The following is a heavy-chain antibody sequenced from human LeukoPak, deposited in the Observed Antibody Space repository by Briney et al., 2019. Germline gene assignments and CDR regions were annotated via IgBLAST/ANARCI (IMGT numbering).Heavy chain of an antibody. CDR3: AKDLGVVPAYYYYYYGMDV. Sequence: GRFLRLSCAASGFTFSSYGMHWVRQAPGKGLEWVAVISYDGSNKYYADSVKGRFTISRDNSKNTLYLQMNSLRAEDTAVYYCAKDLGVVPAYYYYYYGMDVWGKGTTVTVSS. CDR1: GFTFSSYG. CDR2: ISYDGSNK. V-gene: IGHV3-30*18. D-gene: IGHD2-2*01. J-gene: IGHJ6*04.